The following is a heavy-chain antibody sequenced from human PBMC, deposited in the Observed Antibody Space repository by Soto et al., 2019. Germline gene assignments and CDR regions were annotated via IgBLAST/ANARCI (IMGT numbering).Heavy chain of an antibody. CDR1: GFTVSSNY. CDR2: IYSGGST. J-gene: IGHJ6*02. Sequence: GGSVRLSCAASGFTVSSNYMSWVRQAPGKGLEWVSVIYSGGSTYYADSVKGRFTISRDNSKNTLYLQMNSLRAEDTAVYYCARELWFGEPSSYYYYGMDVWGQGTTVTVSS. V-gene: IGHV3-53*01. D-gene: IGHD3-10*01. CDR3: ARELWFGEPSSYYYYGMDV.